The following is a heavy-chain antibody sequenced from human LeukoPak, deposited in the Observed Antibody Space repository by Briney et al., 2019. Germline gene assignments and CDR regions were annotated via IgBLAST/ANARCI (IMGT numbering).Heavy chain of an antibody. CDR2: MSPNSGNT. J-gene: IGHJ5*02. Sequence: GASVKVSCKASGNTFTNYDINWVRQAAGQGFEWMGWMSPNSGNTGYAQKFQGRVTFTRDTSASTAYMELSSLRSEDTAVYYCARELTGGWFDPWGQGTLVTVSS. D-gene: IGHD1-26*01. CDR1: GNTFTNYD. V-gene: IGHV1-8*01. CDR3: ARELTGGWFDP.